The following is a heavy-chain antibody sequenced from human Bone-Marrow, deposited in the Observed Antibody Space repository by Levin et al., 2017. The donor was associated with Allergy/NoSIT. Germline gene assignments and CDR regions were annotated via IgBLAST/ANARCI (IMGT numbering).Heavy chain of an antibody. V-gene: IGHV3-21*01. J-gene: IGHJ3*02. CDR1: GFSFNNYS. D-gene: IGHD5-18*01. Sequence: GGSLRLSCAASGFSFNNYSMNWVRQAPGKGLEWVSSISSRSSHIYYVDSVEGRFTISRDNAKSSLFLHMNSLRAEDTAVYYCAREKQGYIYDPFDMWGQGTLVTVSS. CDR3: AREKQGYIYDPFDM. CDR2: ISSRSSHI.